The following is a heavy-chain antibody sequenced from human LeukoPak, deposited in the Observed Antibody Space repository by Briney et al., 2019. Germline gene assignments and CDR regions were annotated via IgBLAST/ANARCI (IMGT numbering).Heavy chain of an antibody. J-gene: IGHJ4*02. Sequence: QPGGSLRLSCAASGFTFSSYAMSWVRQAPGKGLEWVSAISGSGGSTYYADSVKGRFTISRDNSKNTLYLQMNSLRAEDTAVYYCARKGDYDSSGYWTDYWGQGTLVTVSS. D-gene: IGHD3-22*01. V-gene: IGHV3-23*01. CDR1: GFTFSSYA. CDR3: ARKGDYDSSGYWTDY. CDR2: ISGSGGST.